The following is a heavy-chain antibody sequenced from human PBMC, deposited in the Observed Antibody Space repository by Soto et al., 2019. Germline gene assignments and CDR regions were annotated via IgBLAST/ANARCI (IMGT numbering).Heavy chain of an antibody. CDR3: ATGTFNFDS. Sequence: GSLRLSCAASGFTFSSYAMSWVRQAPGKGLEWVSSISGSGGSTYYADSVKGRFIISRDNSKSTLYLQMNSLRAEDTAAYYCATGTFNFDSWGQGTLVTVSS. CDR1: GFTFSSYA. CDR2: ISGSGGST. V-gene: IGHV3-23*01. J-gene: IGHJ4*02.